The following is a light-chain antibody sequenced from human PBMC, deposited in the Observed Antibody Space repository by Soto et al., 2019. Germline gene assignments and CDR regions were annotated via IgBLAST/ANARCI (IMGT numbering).Light chain of an antibody. CDR1: QTITTW. CDR3: HQSYDIPT. Sequence: DIQMTQSPSTLSASVGDRVTITCRASQTITTWLAWYQQKPGKAPKLLIYAASSLQSGVPSRFSGSGSGTDFTLTVSSLQPEDFATYYCHQSYDIPTFGQGTRWRL. J-gene: IGKJ5*01. V-gene: IGKV1-39*01. CDR2: AAS.